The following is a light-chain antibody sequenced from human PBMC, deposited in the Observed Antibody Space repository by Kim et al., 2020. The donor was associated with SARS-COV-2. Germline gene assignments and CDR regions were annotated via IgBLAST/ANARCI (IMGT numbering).Light chain of an antibody. CDR3: AAWDDSLNGYV. Sequence: QSVLTQPPTASGTPRQRVTISCSGSSSNIGSNTVNWYQQLPGTAPKLLIYSNDERPSGVPGRFSGSKSGTSASLAISGLQSEDEADYHCAAWDDSLNGYVFGTGTKVTVL. CDR1: SSNIGSNT. CDR2: SND. J-gene: IGLJ1*01. V-gene: IGLV1-44*01.